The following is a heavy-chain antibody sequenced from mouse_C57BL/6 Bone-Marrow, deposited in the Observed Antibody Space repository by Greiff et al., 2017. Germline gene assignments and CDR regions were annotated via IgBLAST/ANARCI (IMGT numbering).Heavy chain of an antibody. CDR2: INPGSGGT. D-gene: IGHD4-1*01. Sequence: QVQLQQSGAELVRPGTSVKVSCKASGYAFTNYLIEWVKQRPGQGLEWIGLINPGSGGTNYNEKFKGKATLTADKSSSTAYMQLSSLTSEDSAVYCCSRSKNWDSWFAYWGQGTLVTVSA. J-gene: IGHJ3*01. CDR1: GYAFTNYL. V-gene: IGHV1-54*01. CDR3: SRSKNWDSWFAY.